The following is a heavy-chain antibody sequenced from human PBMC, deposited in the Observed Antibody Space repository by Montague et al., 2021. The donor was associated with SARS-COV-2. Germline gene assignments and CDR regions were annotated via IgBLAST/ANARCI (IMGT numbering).Heavy chain of an antibody. D-gene: IGHD3-3*01. CDR2: ISSSGSTI. J-gene: IGHJ2*01. CDR1: GFTFSSYE. CDR3: ASILRLPRWFDL. V-gene: IGHV3-48*03. Sequence: SLRLSCAASGFTFSSYEMNWVRQAPGQGLEWVSYISSSGSTIYYADSVKGRFTISRDNAKNSLYLQMNSLRAEDTAVYYCASILRLPRWFDLWGRGTLVTVSS.